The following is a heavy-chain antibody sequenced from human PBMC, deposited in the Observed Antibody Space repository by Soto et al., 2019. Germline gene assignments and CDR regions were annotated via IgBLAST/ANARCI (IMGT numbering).Heavy chain of an antibody. CDR2: ISGSGGST. CDR1: GFTFSSYA. Sequence: GGSLTLSCAASGFTFSSYAMSWVRQAPGKGLEWVSAISGSGGSTYYADSVKGRFTISRDNSKNTLYLQMNSLRAEDTAVYYCAVNSVYDYGYYYGMDVWGPGTTGTRSS. CDR3: AVNSVYDYGYYYGMDV. D-gene: IGHD5-12*01. J-gene: IGHJ6*02. V-gene: IGHV3-23*01.